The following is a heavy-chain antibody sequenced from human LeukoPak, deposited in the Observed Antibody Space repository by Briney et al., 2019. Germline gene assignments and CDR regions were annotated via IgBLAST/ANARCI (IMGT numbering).Heavy chain of an antibody. Sequence: PSETLSLTCTGSGGSISSGDYYWSWIRQPPGKGLEWIGYINYSGSTYYNPSLKSRVTISVDTSKNQFSLKLSSVTAADTAVYYCASGRTNHVYVWGRDRPPSLYGTDVWGKGTTVTVSS. CDR1: GGSISSGDYY. CDR2: INYSGST. CDR3: ASGRTNHVYVWGRDRPPSLYGTDV. J-gene: IGHJ6*04. V-gene: IGHV4-30-4*01. D-gene: IGHD3-16*02.